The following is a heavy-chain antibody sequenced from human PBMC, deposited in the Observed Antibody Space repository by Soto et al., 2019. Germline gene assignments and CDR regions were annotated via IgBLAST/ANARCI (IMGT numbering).Heavy chain of an antibody. V-gene: IGHV4-59*08. D-gene: IGHD3-10*01. Sequence: PSETLSLTCTVSGGSISGYYWSWIRQPPGKGLEWIGYIYYSGSTNYNPSLKSRVTISVDTSKNQFSLKLSAVTAADTAVYYCARHRIWFGEYPLNYFDYWGQGTLVTVSS. CDR1: GGSISGYY. CDR2: IYYSGST. J-gene: IGHJ4*02. CDR3: ARHRIWFGEYPLNYFDY.